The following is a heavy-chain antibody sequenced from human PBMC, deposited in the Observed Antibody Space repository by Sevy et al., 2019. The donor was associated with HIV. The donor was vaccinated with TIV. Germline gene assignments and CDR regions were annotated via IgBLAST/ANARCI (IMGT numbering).Heavy chain of an antibody. D-gene: IGHD2-2*01. CDR2: IIPIFGTA. CDR3: ARDRGFSSTSEYGMDV. V-gene: IGHV1-69*13. Sequence: ASVKVSCKASGGTFSKYAITWVRQAPGQGLEWMGGIIPIFGTANYEQKFQGRVTITADESTSTAYMELSSLRSEDTAVYYCARDRGFSSTSEYGMDVWGQRTTVTVSS. J-gene: IGHJ6*02. CDR1: GGTFSKYA.